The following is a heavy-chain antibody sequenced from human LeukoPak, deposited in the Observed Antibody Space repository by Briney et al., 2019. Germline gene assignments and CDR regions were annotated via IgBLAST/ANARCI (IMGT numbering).Heavy chain of an antibody. D-gene: IGHD3-3*01. J-gene: IGHJ6*03. CDR2: IYYSGST. CDR3: ARATYDFCSGYYYYYYYYMDV. CDR1: GGSISSHY. Sequence: IPSETLSLTCTVSGGSISSHYWSWIRQPPGKGLEWIGYIYYSGSTNYNPSLKSRVTISVDTSKNQFSLKLSSVTAADTAVYYCARATYDFCSGYYYYYYYYMDVWGKGTTVTVSS. V-gene: IGHV4-59*11.